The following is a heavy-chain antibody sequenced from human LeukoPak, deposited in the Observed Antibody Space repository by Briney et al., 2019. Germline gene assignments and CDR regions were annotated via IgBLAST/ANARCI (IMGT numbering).Heavy chain of an antibody. CDR3: ASESTGQQFDY. CDR2: ISHDGSNE. CDR1: GFTFRSYA. V-gene: IGHV3-30*04. Sequence: GGSLRLSCAASGFTFRSYAMHWVRQAPGKGLEWVTFISHDGSNEYYADSVKGRFTTSRDNSKNTLYLQMNGLRAEDTAVYYCASESTGQQFDYWGQGTLVTVSS. D-gene: IGHD6-13*01. J-gene: IGHJ4*02.